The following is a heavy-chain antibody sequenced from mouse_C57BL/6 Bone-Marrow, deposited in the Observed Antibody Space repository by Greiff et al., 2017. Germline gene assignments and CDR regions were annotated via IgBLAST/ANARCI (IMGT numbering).Heavy chain of an antibody. J-gene: IGHJ2*01. V-gene: IGHV1-81*01. CDR2: IYTRSGNT. D-gene: IGHD2-3*01. Sequence: QVQLLQSGAELARPGASVKLSCKASGYTFTRYGFCWVKQRTGQGLQWIGEIYTRSGNTYYNETFKGKATLTADTSSSTAYMELRSLTSEDSAVYFCARWLLLDYWGQGTTLTVSS. CDR1: GYTFTRYG. CDR3: ARWLLLDY.